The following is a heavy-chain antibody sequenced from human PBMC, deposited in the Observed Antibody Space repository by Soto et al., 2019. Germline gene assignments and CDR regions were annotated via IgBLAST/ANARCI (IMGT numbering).Heavy chain of an antibody. D-gene: IGHD3-9*01. CDR2: IYYSGST. Sequence: QLQLQESGPGLVKPSETLSLTCTVSGASISISGYSWGGIGQPPGKGREWIGSIYYSGSTYYNPSLKSRVTISVDTSKNQFSLKLSSVTAADTAVYYCARHARAPVDRYYFDYWGQGTLVTVSS. CDR3: ARHARAPVDRYYFDY. V-gene: IGHV4-39*01. CDR1: GASISISGYS. J-gene: IGHJ4*02.